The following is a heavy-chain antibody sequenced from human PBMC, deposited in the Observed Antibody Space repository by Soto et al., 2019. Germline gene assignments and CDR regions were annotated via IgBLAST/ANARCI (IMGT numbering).Heavy chain of an antibody. CDR3: ATLNGYDY. CDR2: IANTGSSA. J-gene: IGHJ4*02. V-gene: IGHV3-74*01. Sequence: EVRLVESGGGLVQPGGSLRLSCAASGFPFSSHWLQWVRQVPGRGLVWVSRIANTGSSAIYSDSVRGRFTVSRDNAKDTLYLHMNSLRADDTAVYYGATLNGYDYWGQGTLVTVSS. CDR1: GFPFSSHW. D-gene: IGHD5-12*01.